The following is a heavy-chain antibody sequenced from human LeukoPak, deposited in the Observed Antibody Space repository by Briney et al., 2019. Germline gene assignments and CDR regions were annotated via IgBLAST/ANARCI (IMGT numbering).Heavy chain of an antibody. CDR2: IKEDGSEK. CDR3: ARDWGAAGLWDY. J-gene: IGHJ4*02. D-gene: IGHD6-13*01. Sequence: AGSLRLSCASSGFTFSNYWMSWVRQAPAKGLEWVANIKEDGSEKDYVDSVKGRFTISRDNAKNSLYLQMNSLRAEDTAIYYCARDWGAAGLWDYWGQGALVTVSS. CDR1: GFTFSNYW. V-gene: IGHV3-7*05.